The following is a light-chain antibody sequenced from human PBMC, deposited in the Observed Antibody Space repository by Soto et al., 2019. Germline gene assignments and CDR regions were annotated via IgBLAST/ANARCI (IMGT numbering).Light chain of an antibody. Sequence: DIQMTQSPSSLSASVGDRATITCRASQSISSYLNWYQQKPGKAPKLLIYAASSLQSGVPSRFSGSGSGTDFTLTISSLQPEDFATYYCQQSYSTPRTWTFGQGTKVEIK. V-gene: IGKV1-39*01. J-gene: IGKJ1*01. CDR3: QQSYSTPRTWT. CDR2: AAS. CDR1: QSISSY.